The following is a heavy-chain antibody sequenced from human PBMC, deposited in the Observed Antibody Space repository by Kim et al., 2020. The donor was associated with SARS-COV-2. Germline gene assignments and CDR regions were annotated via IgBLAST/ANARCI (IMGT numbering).Heavy chain of an antibody. V-gene: IGHV3-23*01. Sequence: KGRFTITRDTSKTTRYLQMNSLRAEDTAVYYCAKEAAYTLIEMDPWYFDLWGRGTLVTVSS. D-gene: IGHD3-16*01. J-gene: IGHJ2*01. CDR3: AKEAAYTLIEMDPWYFDL.